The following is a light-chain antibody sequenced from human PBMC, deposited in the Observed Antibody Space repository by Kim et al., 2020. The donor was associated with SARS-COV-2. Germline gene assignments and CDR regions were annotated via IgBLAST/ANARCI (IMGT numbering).Light chain of an antibody. CDR1: RSVSSN. CDR3: QHYYNWPYT. Sequence: EIVMTQSPATLSVSPGERVTLSCRASRSVSSNLAWYQHKPGQPPRLLIYGASTRATGLPARFSGGGSGTDFTLTISSLQSEDYAVYYCQHYYNWPYTFGQGTKLEI. V-gene: IGKV3-15*01. J-gene: IGKJ2*01. CDR2: GAS.